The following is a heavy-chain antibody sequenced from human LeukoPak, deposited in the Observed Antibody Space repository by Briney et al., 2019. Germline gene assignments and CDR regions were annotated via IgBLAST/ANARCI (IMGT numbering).Heavy chain of an antibody. Sequence: GASVRLSCMGSGVTFSSYDMSWVRQAPGKGLEWVACIIGIVGIATYAETVKGRVTISGDKSKNTAYMEMSSLRAEDTAVYYCARKSGPDVVPAAKGYDYGMNVWGQGTTVTVSS. D-gene: IGHD2-2*01. CDR2: IIGIVGIA. J-gene: IGHJ6*02. CDR1: GVTFSSYD. V-gene: IGHV1-69*04. CDR3: ARKSGPDVVPAAKGYDYGMNV.